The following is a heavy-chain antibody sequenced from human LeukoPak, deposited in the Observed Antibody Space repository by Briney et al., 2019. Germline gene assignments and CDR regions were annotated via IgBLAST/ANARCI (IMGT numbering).Heavy chain of an antibody. CDR1: GFTFNDYT. D-gene: IGHD2-2*01. V-gene: IGHV3-43*01. CDR2: ISWDGGST. CDR3: AKDVVPAAISNGMDV. J-gene: IGHJ6*02. Sequence: GGSLRLSCAASGFTFNDYTMRWVRQAPGKGLEWVSLISWDGGSTYYADSVKGRFTISRDNSKNSLYLQMNSLRTEDTALYYCAKDVVPAAISNGMDVWGQGTTVTVSS.